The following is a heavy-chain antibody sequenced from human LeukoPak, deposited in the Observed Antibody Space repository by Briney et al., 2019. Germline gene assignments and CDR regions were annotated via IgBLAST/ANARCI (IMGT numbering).Heavy chain of an antibody. CDR2: IYTSGST. D-gene: IGHD3-22*01. CDR1: GDSINSYY. J-gene: IGHJ3*02. CDR3: AGRYYYDSSGSPFDAFDI. V-gene: IGHV4-4*07. Sequence: SETLSLTCTVSGDSINSYYWSWIRRPAGKGLEWIGRIYTSGSTNYNPSLKSRVTMSIDTSKNQFSLRLTSVTAADTAVYYCAGRYYYDSSGSPFDAFDIWGQGTMVTVSS.